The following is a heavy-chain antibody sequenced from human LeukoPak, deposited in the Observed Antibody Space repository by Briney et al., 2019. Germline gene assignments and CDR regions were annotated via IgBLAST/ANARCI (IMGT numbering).Heavy chain of an antibody. D-gene: IGHD5-18*01. CDR3: ASGERGYSYGPLDY. J-gene: IGHJ4*02. V-gene: IGHV4-61*05. Sequence: PSETLSLACTVSGASVSSSSSLWGWIRQSPGKGLEWIGYIFYAGSTTYNPSLKGRVTISIDTSKNQFSLKLNSVTAADTAVYYCASGERGYSYGPLDYWGQGTLVTVSS. CDR2: IFYAGST. CDR1: GASVSSSSSL.